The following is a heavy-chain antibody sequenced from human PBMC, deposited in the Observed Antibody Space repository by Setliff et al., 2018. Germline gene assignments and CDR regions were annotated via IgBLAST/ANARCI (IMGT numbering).Heavy chain of an antibody. Sequence: PSETLSLTCAAYGGTFSDYHWTWIRQSPEKGLEWIGEINHRGSTNYNPSLKSRVTISIDTSKDQFSLKLISMTAADTAVYYCARGHPPSDSSGYYYAYWGQGTLVTVSS. CDR1: GGTFSDYH. CDR2: INHRGST. V-gene: IGHV4-34*01. CDR3: ARGHPPSDSSGYYYAY. J-gene: IGHJ4*02. D-gene: IGHD3-22*01.